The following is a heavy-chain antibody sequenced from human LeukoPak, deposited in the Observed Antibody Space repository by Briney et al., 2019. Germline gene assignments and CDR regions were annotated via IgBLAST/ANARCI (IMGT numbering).Heavy chain of an antibody. CDR1: GFTFSNYW. Sequence: EGSLRLSCAASGFTFSNYWMHWVRQAPGKGLVWVSRIHSDGSSTTSADSVKGRFTISRDNAENTLYLQMNSLRAEDTAVYFCARGNAHAFDIWGQGTMVTVSS. CDR2: IHSDGSST. V-gene: IGHV3-74*01. J-gene: IGHJ3*02. D-gene: IGHD1-1*01. CDR3: ARGNAHAFDI.